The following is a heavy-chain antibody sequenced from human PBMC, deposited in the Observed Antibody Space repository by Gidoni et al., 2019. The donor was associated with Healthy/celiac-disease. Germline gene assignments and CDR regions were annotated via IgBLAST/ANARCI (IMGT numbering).Heavy chain of an antibody. CDR2: IYPGDSDT. V-gene: IGHV5-51*01. CDR1: GYSFTSYW. J-gene: IGHJ4*02. CDR3: ARHATGQSSSWYFSMVDY. D-gene: IGHD6-13*01. Sequence: EVQLVQSGAEVKKPGESLKISCKGSGYSFTSYWIGWVRQMPGKGLEWMGIIYPGDSDTRYSPSFQGQVTISADKSISTAYLQWSSLKASDTAMYYCARHATGQSSSWYFSMVDYWGQGTLVTVSS.